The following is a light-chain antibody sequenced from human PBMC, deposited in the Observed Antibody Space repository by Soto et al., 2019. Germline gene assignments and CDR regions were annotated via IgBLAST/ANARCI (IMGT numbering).Light chain of an antibody. CDR1: QSVSSIF. J-gene: IGKJ2*01. CDR3: QQYGSSPPSYT. V-gene: IGKV3-20*01. CDR2: GAS. Sequence: EIVLTQSPGTLSLSPGERATLSCRASQSVSSIFLAWYQQRPGQPPRLLIYGASTRATGVPDRFSGSGSGTDFTLTISRLEPEDFAVYHCQQYGSSPPSYTFGQGTKLEMK.